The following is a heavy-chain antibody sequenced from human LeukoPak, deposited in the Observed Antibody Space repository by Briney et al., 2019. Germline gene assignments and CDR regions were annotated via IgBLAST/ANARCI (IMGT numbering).Heavy chain of an antibody. V-gene: IGHV1-69*13. CDR1: GATFSSYA. Sequence: SVKVTCKASGATFSSYAISWVRQAPGQGLEWMGGIIPIFDRANYAQKFQGRVTITADESTSTAYMELSSLRSEDTAMYYCARAFNSIQPLDYWGQGTLVTVSS. CDR3: ARAFNSIQPLDY. J-gene: IGHJ4*02. CDR2: IIPIFDRA. D-gene: IGHD4-11*01.